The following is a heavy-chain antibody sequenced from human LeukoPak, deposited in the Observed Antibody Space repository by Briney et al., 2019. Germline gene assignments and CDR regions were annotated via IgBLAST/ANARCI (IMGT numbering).Heavy chain of an antibody. V-gene: IGHV1-18*01. CDR2: ISAYNDNA. CDR3: ARGENWFDP. Sequence: EASVKVSCKVSGHTLSEFSMHWVRQAPGQGLEWMGWISAYNDNAKYAQKLQGRVTMRVTMTTDTATSTAYMELRSLRSDDTAVYYCARGENWFDPWGQGTLVTVSS. CDR1: GHTLSEFS. J-gene: IGHJ5*02.